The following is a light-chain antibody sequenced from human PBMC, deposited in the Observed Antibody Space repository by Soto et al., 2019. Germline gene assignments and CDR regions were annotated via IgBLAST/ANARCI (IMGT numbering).Light chain of an antibody. CDR1: SSNLGANSD. CDR3: QSYDNSLSGFYV. J-gene: IGLJ1*01. V-gene: IGLV1-40*01. CDR2: GTS. Sequence: QSVLTQPPSVSGAPGQRVTISCTGSSSNLGANSDVHWYQQLAGAAPKLLIYGTSNRPSGVSDRFSGSKSGTSASLAITGLQAEYDADYYCQSYDNSLSGFYVFGTGTKVTVL.